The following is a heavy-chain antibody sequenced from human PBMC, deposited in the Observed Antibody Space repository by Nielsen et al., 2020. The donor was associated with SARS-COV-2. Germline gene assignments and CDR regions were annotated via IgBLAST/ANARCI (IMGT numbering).Heavy chain of an antibody. J-gene: IGHJ4*02. CDR2: ISGSGGSK. CDR3: AKDMGVTMILVALDY. Sequence: GESLKISCAASGFTFSSYAMSWVRQAPGKGLEWVSAISGSGGSKYYADAVKGRFTISRDNSKNTLYLQMNSLRAEDTAVYYCAKDMGVTMILVALDYWGQGTLVTVSS. D-gene: IGHD3-22*01. V-gene: IGHV3-23*01. CDR1: GFTFSSYA.